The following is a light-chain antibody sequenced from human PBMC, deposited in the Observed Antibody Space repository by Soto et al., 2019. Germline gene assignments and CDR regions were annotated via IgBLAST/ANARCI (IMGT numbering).Light chain of an antibody. CDR2: DAS. J-gene: IGKJ2*01. CDR1: QSVSSN. V-gene: IGKV3-15*01. Sequence: EIVMTQSPATLSVSPGERTTLSCRASQSVSSNLAWFQQRPGQAPRLLIYDASTRAAGIPARFSASGSGTEFTLTISGLQSEDFAVYYCQQVHNWAPFTFGQGTKLEIK. CDR3: QQVHNWAPFT.